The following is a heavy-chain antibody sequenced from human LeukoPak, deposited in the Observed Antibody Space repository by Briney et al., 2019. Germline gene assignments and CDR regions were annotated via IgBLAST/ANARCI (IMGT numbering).Heavy chain of an antibody. D-gene: IGHD6-19*01. CDR2: ISGHNDNA. V-gene: IGHV1-18*01. Sequence: ASVKVSCKASGYTFSTYGISWVRQAPGQGLEWLGWISGHNDNANYVQEFQDRVTMTTDTSTTTAYMELRSLTSDDTAVCFCARYLGHSSGSKRGFDYWGQGTLVTVSS. CDR1: GYTFSTYG. J-gene: IGHJ4*02. CDR3: ARYLGHSSGSKRGFDY.